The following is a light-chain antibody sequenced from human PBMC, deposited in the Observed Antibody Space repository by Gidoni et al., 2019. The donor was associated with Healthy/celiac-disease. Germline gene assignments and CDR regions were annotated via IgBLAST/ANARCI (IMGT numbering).Light chain of an antibody. CDR3: QAWDSSTHVV. V-gene: IGLV3-1*01. CDR2: QAS. J-gene: IGLJ2*01. Sequence: SYELTQPPSVSVSPGQTASITCAGDKLGDKYACWYQQKPGQSHVLVIYQASKRPYGIPERFSGSNSGNTATLTISGTQAMDEADYYCQAWDSSTHVVFGGGTKLTVL. CDR1: KLGDKY.